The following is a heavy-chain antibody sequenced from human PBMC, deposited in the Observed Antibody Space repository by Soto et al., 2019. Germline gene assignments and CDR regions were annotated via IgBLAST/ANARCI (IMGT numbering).Heavy chain of an antibody. CDR1: GFTFSSYG. D-gene: IGHD3-16*02. Sequence: QVQLVESGGGVVQPGRSLRLSCAASGFTFSSYGMHWVRQAPGKGLEWVAVISYDGSNKYYADSVKGRFTISRDNSKNTLYLQMNSLRAEDTAVYYCAKDLFLTFGGVIDYWGQGTLVTVSS. J-gene: IGHJ4*02. V-gene: IGHV3-30*18. CDR3: AKDLFLTFGGVIDY. CDR2: ISYDGSNK.